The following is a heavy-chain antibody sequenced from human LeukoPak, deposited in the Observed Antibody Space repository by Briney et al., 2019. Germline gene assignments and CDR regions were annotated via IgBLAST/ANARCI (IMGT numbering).Heavy chain of an antibody. Sequence: GESLKISCKGSGYSFTSYWIGWVRQMPGKGLEWMGIIYPGDSDTTYSPSFQGQVTISADKSISTASLQWSSLKASDTAMDYCARRSVGSYGRYYFDYWGQGTLVTVSS. CDR1: GYSFTSYW. D-gene: IGHD1-26*01. V-gene: IGHV5-51*01. CDR2: IYPGDSDT. J-gene: IGHJ4*02. CDR3: ARRSVGSYGRYYFDY.